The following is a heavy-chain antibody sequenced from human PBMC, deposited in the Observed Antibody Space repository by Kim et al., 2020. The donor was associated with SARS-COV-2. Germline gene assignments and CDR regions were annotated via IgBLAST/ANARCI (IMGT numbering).Heavy chain of an antibody. D-gene: IGHD3-3*02. V-gene: IGHV3-33*01. CDR3: ARTFDYFDY. CDR2: SNK. Sequence: SNKYYADSVKGRFTISRDNSKNTLYLQMNSLRAEDTAVYYCARTFDYFDYWGQGTLVTVSS. J-gene: IGHJ4*02.